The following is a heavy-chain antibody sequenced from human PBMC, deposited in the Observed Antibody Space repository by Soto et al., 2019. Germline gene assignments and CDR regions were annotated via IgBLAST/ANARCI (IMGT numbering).Heavy chain of an antibody. CDR3: DRLLGYNYGYQEFFDY. CDR1: EYTFTTYW. V-gene: IGHV5-51*01. D-gene: IGHD5-18*01. J-gene: IGHJ4*02. CDR2: IYPGDFDT. Sequence: PGESLNISCTGSEYTFTTYWTGWVRHMPGNCLEWMGIIYPGDFDTRYSQSFEGHLTMSVDKSINTAYLQWSSLETSDTDMYYCDRLLGYNYGYQEFFDYWGKGTPVTVSS.